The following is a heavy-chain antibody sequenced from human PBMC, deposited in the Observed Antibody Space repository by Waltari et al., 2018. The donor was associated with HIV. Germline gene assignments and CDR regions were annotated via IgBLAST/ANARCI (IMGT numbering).Heavy chain of an antibody. D-gene: IGHD2-15*01. CDR2: IKQDGSEK. Sequence: EVQLVESGGGLVQPGGSLRLSCAASGFTFRTYWMSGVRQAPGKGLEWVANIKQDGSEKYYVDSVKGRFTISRDNAKNSLYLQMNSLRAEDTAVYYCARMIVVVVAATGAFESWGQGTMVTVSS. CDR3: ARMIVVVVAATGAFES. J-gene: IGHJ3*02. CDR1: GFTFRTYW. V-gene: IGHV3-7*01.